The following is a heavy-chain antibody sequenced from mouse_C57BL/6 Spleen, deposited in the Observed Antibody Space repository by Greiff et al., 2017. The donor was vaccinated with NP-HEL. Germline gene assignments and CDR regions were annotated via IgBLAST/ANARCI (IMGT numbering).Heavy chain of an antibody. J-gene: IGHJ3*01. CDR2: IDPSDSYT. Sequence: VQLQQSGAELVKPGASVKLSCKASGYTFTSYWMQWVKQRPGQGLEWIGAIDPSDSYTNYNQKFKGKATLTVDTSSSTAYMQLSSLTSEDSAVYYCARGGLGRSAYWGQGTLVTVSA. CDR1: GYTFTSYW. CDR3: ARGGLGRSAY. V-gene: IGHV1-50*01. D-gene: IGHD4-1*01.